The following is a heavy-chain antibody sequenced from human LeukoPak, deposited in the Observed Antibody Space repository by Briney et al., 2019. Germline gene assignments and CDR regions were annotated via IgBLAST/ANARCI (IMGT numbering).Heavy chain of an antibody. V-gene: IGHV5-51*01. CDR3: ASLARRVYVEYYFDY. CDR1: GYSFISYW. CDR2: IYPSDSET. D-gene: IGHD2-8*01. J-gene: IGHJ4*02. Sequence: GESLKISCEGSGYSFISYWIGWVRLMPGKGLEWMGIIYPSDSETRYSPSFQGQVTMSADKSITTAYLQWSSLKASDTAMYYCASLARRVYVEYYFDYWGQGTLVTVSS.